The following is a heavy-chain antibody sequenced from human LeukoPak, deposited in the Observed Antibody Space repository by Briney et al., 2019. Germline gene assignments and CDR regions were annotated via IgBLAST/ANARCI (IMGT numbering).Heavy chain of an antibody. V-gene: IGHV3-53*01. Sequence: GGSLRLCCAASGFTVSSNYMSWVRQAPGKGLEWVSVIYSGGSTYYADSVKGRFTISRDNSENTLYLQMNSLRAEDTAVYYCARDHYDSSGYYGGAFDIWGQGTMVTVSS. CDR1: GFTVSSNY. CDR2: IYSGGST. CDR3: ARDHYDSSGYYGGAFDI. J-gene: IGHJ3*02. D-gene: IGHD3-22*01.